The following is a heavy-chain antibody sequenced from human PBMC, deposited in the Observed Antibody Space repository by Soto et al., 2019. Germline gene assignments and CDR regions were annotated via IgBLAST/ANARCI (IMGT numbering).Heavy chain of an antibody. CDR2: INPKSGGT. V-gene: IGHV1-2*04. J-gene: IGHJ6*02. Sequence: ASVKVYCKSSGYSFTDCHIHWVREGPGQGLEWLGRINPKSGGTSTAQKFQGWVTMTTDTSISTASMELTRLTSDNTAIYYCARGDSTDCSNGVCSFFYNHDMDVWGQGTTVTVSS. D-gene: IGHD2-8*01. CDR1: GYSFTDCH. CDR3: ARGDSTDCSNGVCSFFYNHDMDV.